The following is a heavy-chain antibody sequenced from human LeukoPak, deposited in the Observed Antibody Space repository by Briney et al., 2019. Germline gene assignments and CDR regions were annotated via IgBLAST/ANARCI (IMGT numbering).Heavy chain of an antibody. CDR1: GGSISSGGYY. Sequence: PSETLSLTCTVSGGSISSGGYYWSWIRQHPGKGLEWIGYIYYSGSTYYNPSLKSRVTISVDTSKNQFSLKLSSVTAADTAVYYCAMITMVRGVGFWFDPWGQGTRVTVSS. CDR3: AMITMVRGVGFWFDP. D-gene: IGHD3-10*01. CDR2: IYYSGST. V-gene: IGHV4-31*03. J-gene: IGHJ5*02.